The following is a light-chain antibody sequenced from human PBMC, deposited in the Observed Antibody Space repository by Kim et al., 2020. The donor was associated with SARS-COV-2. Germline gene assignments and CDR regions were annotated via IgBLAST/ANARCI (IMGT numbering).Light chain of an antibody. CDR3: SSFAGSRNVI. CDR2: DVI. CDR1: SSDIGSYHL. V-gene: IGLV2-23*02. Sequence: GQSITISCSGTSSDIGSYHLVSWYQQHPGKAPKRLIYDVISRPSGVSSRFSGSKSDRTATLTISGLQAEDEADYYCSSFAGSRNVIFGGGTQLTVL. J-gene: IGLJ2*01.